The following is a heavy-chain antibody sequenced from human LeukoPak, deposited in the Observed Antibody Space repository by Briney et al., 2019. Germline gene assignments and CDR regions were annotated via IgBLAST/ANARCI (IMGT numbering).Heavy chain of an antibody. V-gene: IGHV4-39*07. CDR1: GGSMSSGGYH. Sequence: SETLSLTCTVSGGSMSSGGYHWGWVRQPPGKGLEWIGEINHSGSTNYNPSLKSRVTISVDTSKNQFSLKLSSVTAADTAVYYCARESRRVTIFGVDPWGQGTLVTVSS. J-gene: IGHJ5*02. CDR3: ARESRRVTIFGVDP. CDR2: INHSGST. D-gene: IGHD3-3*01.